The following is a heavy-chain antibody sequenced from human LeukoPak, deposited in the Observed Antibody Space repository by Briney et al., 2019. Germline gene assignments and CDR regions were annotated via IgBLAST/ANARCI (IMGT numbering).Heavy chain of an antibody. Sequence: GGSLRLSCAASGFTFSSYWMSWVRQAPGKGLEWVANIKQDGSEKYYVDSVKGRFTISRDNAKNSLYLQMNSLRAEDTAVYYCARDKGGGAMVNAIDYWGQGTLVTVSS. D-gene: IGHD5-18*01. CDR3: ARDKGGGAMVNAIDY. J-gene: IGHJ4*02. V-gene: IGHV3-7*01. CDR2: IKQDGSEK. CDR1: GFTFSSYW.